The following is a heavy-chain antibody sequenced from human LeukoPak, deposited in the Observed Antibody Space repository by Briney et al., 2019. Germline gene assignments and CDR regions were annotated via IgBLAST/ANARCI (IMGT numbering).Heavy chain of an antibody. CDR3: ARDSPVNYYGSGSYSTTTMYYYYYGMDV. Sequence: ASVKVSCKASGYTFTSYGISWVRQAPGQGLEWMGWISAYNGNTNYAQKRQGRVTMTTDTSTSTAYMELRSLRSDDTAVYYCARDSPVNYYGSGSYSTTTMYYYYYGMDVWGQGTTVTVSS. V-gene: IGHV1-18*01. CDR1: GYTFTSYG. J-gene: IGHJ6*02. CDR2: ISAYNGNT. D-gene: IGHD3-10*01.